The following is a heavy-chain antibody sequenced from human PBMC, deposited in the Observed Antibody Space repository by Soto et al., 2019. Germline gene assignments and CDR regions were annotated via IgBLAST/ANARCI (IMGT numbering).Heavy chain of an antibody. CDR3: ARDLTISSTDGPLDP. Sequence: SETLSLTXTVSGGSMSRYYWTWIRRPPGKGLEWIGNIHYTGSTNYNPSLKSRVTILLGTSTSQFSLKVSSVTAADTAVYYCARDLTISSTDGPLDPWGHGTLVTVSS. D-gene: IGHD1-1*01. J-gene: IGHJ5*02. CDR1: GGSMSRYY. V-gene: IGHV4-59*01. CDR2: IHYTGST.